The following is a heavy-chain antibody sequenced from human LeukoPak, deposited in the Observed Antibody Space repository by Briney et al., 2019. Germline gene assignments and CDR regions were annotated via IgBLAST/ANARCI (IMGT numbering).Heavy chain of an antibody. D-gene: IGHD3-3*01. Sequence: GGSLRLSCAASGFTFSSYAMSWVRQAPGKGLEWVSPISGGGGSTYYADSVKGRFTISRDNSKNTLYLQMNSLRAEDTAVYYCAKERVESTLPGPYDAFDIWGQGTMVTVSS. CDR2: ISGGGGST. J-gene: IGHJ3*02. CDR3: AKERVESTLPGPYDAFDI. CDR1: GFTFSSYA. V-gene: IGHV3-23*01.